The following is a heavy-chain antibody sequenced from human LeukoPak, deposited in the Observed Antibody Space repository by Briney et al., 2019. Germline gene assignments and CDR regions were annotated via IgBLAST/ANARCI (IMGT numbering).Heavy chain of an antibody. D-gene: IGHD3-3*01. Sequence: SQTLSLTCAVSGGSISSGGYSWSWIRQPPGKGLEWIVYIYHSGSTYCNPSLKSRVTISVDRSKNQFSLKLSSVTAADTAVYYCARGRDDFWSGLPYNWFDPWGQGTLVTVSS. CDR3: ARGRDDFWSGLPYNWFDP. CDR2: IYHSGST. CDR1: GGSISSGGYS. J-gene: IGHJ5*02. V-gene: IGHV4-30-2*01.